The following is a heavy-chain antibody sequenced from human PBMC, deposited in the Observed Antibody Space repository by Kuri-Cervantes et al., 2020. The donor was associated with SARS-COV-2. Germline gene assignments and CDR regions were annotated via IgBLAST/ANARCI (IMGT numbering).Heavy chain of an antibody. J-gene: IGHJ5*02. CDR1: GGSFSSYY. CDR3: ASITGTTRSYNWFDP. D-gene: IGHD1-20*01. V-gene: IGHV4-34*01. Sequence: SQTLSLTCAVYGGSFSSYYWSWIRQPPGKGLEWIGEINHSGSSNYNPSLRSRVTISVDTSKNQFSLKLSSVTAADTAVYYCASITGTTRSYNWFDPWGQGTLVTVSS. CDR2: INHSGSS.